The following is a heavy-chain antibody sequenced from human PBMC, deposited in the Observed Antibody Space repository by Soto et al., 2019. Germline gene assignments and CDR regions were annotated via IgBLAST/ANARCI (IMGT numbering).Heavy chain of an antibody. D-gene: IGHD6-19*01. CDR3: AREALDNSSGSSWFDP. CDR2: IYYSGST. J-gene: IGHJ5*02. V-gene: IGHV4-59*01. Sequence: QVQLQESGPGLVKPSETLSLTCTVSGGSISSYYWSWIRQPPGKGLEWIGYIYYSGSTNYNPSLKSRVTISVDTSKNQFSLKLSSVTAADTAVYYCAREALDNSSGSSWFDPWGQGTLVTVSS. CDR1: GGSISSYY.